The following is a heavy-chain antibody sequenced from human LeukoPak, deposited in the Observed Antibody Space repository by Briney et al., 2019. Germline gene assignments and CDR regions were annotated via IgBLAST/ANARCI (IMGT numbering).Heavy chain of an antibody. CDR1: GGSFSGYY. Sequence: SETLSLTCAVYGGSFSGYYWSWIRQPPGKGLEWIGEINHSGSTNYNPSLKSRVTISVDTSKNQFSLKLSSVTAADTAMYYCARAKKVDHGDYENYFDYWGQGMQVTVSS. CDR3: ARAKKVDHGDYENYFDY. V-gene: IGHV4-34*01. J-gene: IGHJ4*02. D-gene: IGHD4-17*01. CDR2: INHSGST.